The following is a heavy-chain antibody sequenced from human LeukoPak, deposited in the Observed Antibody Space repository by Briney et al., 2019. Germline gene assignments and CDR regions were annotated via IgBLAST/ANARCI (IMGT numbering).Heavy chain of an antibody. D-gene: IGHD6-13*01. CDR2: ISSSGSTI. V-gene: IGHV3-11*01. CDR1: GFTFSDYY. CDR3: ARVGSRSAAGMYYFDY. Sequence: GGSLRLSCAASGFTFSDYYMSWIRQAPGKGLEWVSYISSSGSTIYYADSVKGRLTISRDNAKNSLNMQMNSLRAEDTAVYYCARVGSRSAAGMYYFDYWGQGTLVTVSS. J-gene: IGHJ4*02.